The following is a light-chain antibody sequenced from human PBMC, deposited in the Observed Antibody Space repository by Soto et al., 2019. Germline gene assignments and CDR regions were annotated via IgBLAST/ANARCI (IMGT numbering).Light chain of an antibody. CDR2: GAS. J-gene: IGKJ4*01. V-gene: IGKV3-15*01. Sequence: EIVMTQSPATLSVSPGERATLSCRAGQSVSSNLAWYQQKPGQAPRLRIYGASTRATGIPARFSGSGSGTEFTLTISSLQSEDFAVYYCQQYNNWPPPLTFGGGTKVEIK. CDR3: QQYNNWPPPLT. CDR1: QSVSSN.